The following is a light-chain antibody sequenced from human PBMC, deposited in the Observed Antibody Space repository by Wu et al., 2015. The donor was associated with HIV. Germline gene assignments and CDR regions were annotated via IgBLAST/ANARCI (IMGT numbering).Light chain of an antibody. J-gene: IGKJ2*03. Sequence: EIVMTQSPATLSVSPGERATLSCRASQSVYNNLAWYQQKRGQAPRLLIYGASIRATGVPAWFGGSGSGTEFTLTISSLQSEDFAVYYCQQYNNWPPYSFGQGTKLEIK. V-gene: IGKV3-15*01. CDR3: QQYNNWPPYS. CDR2: GAS. CDR1: QSVYNN.